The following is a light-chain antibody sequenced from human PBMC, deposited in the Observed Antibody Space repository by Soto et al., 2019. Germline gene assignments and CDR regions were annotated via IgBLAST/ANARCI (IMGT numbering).Light chain of an antibody. J-gene: IGLJ1*01. V-gene: IGLV2-11*01. CDR2: DVN. CDR3: CSYAGGSYV. CDR1: SCDVGGYNY. Sequence: QSAVTQPRSVSGSPGQTVTISCTGTSCDVGGYNYVSLYQQHPGKAPKLMIYDVNKRPSGVPDRFSGSKSGNTASLTISRLQAEDYADYYCCSYAGGSYVFGTGTKLTVL.